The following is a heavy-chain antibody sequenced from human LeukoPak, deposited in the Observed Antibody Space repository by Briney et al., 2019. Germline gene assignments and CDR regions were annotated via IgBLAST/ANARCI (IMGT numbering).Heavy chain of an antibody. J-gene: IGHJ4*02. D-gene: IGHD3-22*01. Sequence: GASVKVSCKASGYTFTRYYMHWVRQAPGQGLEWMGWINPNSGGTNYAQKFQGRVTMTRDTSISTAYMELSRLRSDDTAVYYCARKAITMIVAAFDYWGQGTLVTVSS. CDR2: INPNSGGT. CDR3: ARKAITMIVAAFDY. CDR1: GYTFTRYY. V-gene: IGHV1-2*02.